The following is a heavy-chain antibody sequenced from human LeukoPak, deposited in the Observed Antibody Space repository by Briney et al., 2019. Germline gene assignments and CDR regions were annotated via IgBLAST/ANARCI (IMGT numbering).Heavy chain of an antibody. Sequence: GGSLRLSCAASGFTFSSYSMNRVRQAPGKGLEWVSSISSSSSYIYYADSVKGRFTISRDNAKNSLYLQMNSLRAEDTAVYYCARPRAAARPHYYYYYMDVWGKGTTVTVSS. CDR1: GFTFSSYS. V-gene: IGHV3-21*01. D-gene: IGHD6-6*01. CDR3: ARPRAAARPHYYYYYMDV. CDR2: ISSSSSYI. J-gene: IGHJ6*03.